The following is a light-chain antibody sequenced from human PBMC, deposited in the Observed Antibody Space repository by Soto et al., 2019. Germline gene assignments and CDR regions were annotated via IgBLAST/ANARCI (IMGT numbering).Light chain of an antibody. CDR2: EVS. J-gene: IGLJ1*01. V-gene: IGLV2-23*02. Sequence: QSVLTQPASVSGSPGQSITISCTGTSSDVGSYNLVSWYQQHPGKAPKVMIYEVSKRPSGVSNRFSGSKSGNTASLTISGLQADDEADYYGCSDAGSSGDNYVFGTGTKVTVL. CDR3: CSDAGSSGDNYV. CDR1: SSDVGSYNL.